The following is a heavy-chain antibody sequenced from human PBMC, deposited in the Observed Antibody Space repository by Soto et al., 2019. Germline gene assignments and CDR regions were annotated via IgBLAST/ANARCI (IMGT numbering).Heavy chain of an antibody. CDR3: ARHLLGETFAYYYIDV. Sequence: GESLKISCKGSGYSFTSYWIGWVRQMPGKGLEWMGIIYPGDSDTRYNPSLKSRVTMSVDTSKNQFSLRLSSVTAADTAVYYCARHLLGETFAYYYIDVWGTGTTVTVSS. CDR1: GYSFTSYW. D-gene: IGHD4-17*01. V-gene: IGHV5-51*01. CDR2: IYPGDSDT. J-gene: IGHJ6*03.